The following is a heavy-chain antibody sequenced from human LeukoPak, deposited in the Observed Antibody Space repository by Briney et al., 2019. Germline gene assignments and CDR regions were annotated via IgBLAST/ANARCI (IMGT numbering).Heavy chain of an antibody. J-gene: IGHJ6*03. CDR1: GGSISSYY. Sequence: SETLSLTCTVSGGSISSYYWSWIRQPPGKGLEWIGYIYYSGSTNYNPSLKSRVTISVDTSKNQFSLKLSSVTAADTAVYYCARAHRGRSFWGITMVRGAYSSYYYYYYMDVWGKGTTVTISS. CDR3: ARAHRGRSFWGITMVRGAYSSYYYYYYMDV. D-gene: IGHD3-10*01. CDR2: IYYSGST. V-gene: IGHV4-59*01.